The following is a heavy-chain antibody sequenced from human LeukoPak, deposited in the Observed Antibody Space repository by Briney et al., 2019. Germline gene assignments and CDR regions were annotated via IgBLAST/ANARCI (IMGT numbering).Heavy chain of an antibody. D-gene: IGHD1-26*01. Sequence: SETLSLTCAVYGGSFSGYYWSWIRQPPGKGLEWIGEINHSGSTNYNPSLKSRVTISVDTSKNQFSLKLSSVTAADTAVYYCAGGTIVGARLDYWGQGTLVTVSS. CDR3: AGGTIVGARLDY. CDR1: GGSFSGYY. J-gene: IGHJ4*02. CDR2: INHSGST. V-gene: IGHV4-34*01.